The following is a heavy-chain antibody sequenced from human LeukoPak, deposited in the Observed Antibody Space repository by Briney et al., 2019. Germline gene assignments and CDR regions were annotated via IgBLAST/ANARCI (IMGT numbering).Heavy chain of an antibody. CDR1: GFTFSSYW. V-gene: IGHV3-7*01. CDR2: IKQDGSEK. Sequence: GGSLRLSCAASGFTFSSYWMSWVRQAPGKGLEWVANIKQDGSEKYYVDSVKGRFTISRDNAKNSLYLQMNSPRAEDTAVYYCASTIWSGYSIEHYWGQGTLVTVSS. J-gene: IGHJ4*02. CDR3: ASTIWSGYSIEHY. D-gene: IGHD3-3*01.